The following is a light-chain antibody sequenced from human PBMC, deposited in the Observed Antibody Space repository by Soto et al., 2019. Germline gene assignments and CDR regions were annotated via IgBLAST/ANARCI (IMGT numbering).Light chain of an antibody. Sequence: QSVLTQPPSVSGAPRQRVTISCSGSSSNIEDNAVNWYQQLPGKTPKLLIYYDDLLPSGVSDRFSGSKSGTSASLAISGLQSEDEGDYYCAAWDDSLGVYVFGSGTKVTVL. CDR3: AAWDDSLGVYV. CDR1: SSNIEDNA. CDR2: YDD. V-gene: IGLV1-36*01. J-gene: IGLJ1*01.